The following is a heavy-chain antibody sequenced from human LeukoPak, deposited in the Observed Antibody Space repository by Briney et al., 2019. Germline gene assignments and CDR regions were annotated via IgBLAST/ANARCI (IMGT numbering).Heavy chain of an antibody. V-gene: IGHV4-59*01. CDR2: IYYIVST. J-gene: IGHJ5*02. D-gene: IGHD3-22*01. CDR3: ARVLYYYDSSGYYTLPNWFAP. CDR1: GGSISSYY. Sequence: SETLSLTCTVSGGSISSYYWSWVRQPPGKGLEWIGYIYYIVSTNHNPSLKSRVTISVDTSKDQFSMKLSSVTAADTAVYYCARVLYYYDSSGYYTLPNWFAPWGQGTLVTVSS.